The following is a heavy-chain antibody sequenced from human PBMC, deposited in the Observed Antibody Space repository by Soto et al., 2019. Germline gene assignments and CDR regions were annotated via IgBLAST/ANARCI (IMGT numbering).Heavy chain of an antibody. CDR3: ARVPDHGDYRSRVRYYRDLLDV. V-gene: IGHV1-2*04. CDR2: INPNSGGT. J-gene: IGHJ6*02. Sequence: ASVKVSCKASGYTFTGYYMHWVRQAPGQGLEWMGWINPNSGGTNYAQKFQGWVTMTRDTSISTAYMELSRLRSDATAVYYCARVPDHGDYRSRVRYYRDLLDVWGQSTTVTVSS. CDR1: GYTFTGYY. D-gene: IGHD4-17*01.